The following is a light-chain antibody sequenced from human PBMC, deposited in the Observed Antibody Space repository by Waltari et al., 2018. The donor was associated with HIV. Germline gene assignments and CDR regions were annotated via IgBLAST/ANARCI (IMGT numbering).Light chain of an antibody. Sequence: QSVLTQPPSVSAAPGQKVTISCSGSSSNIGNNYVSWYQQLPGTAPKLLIFDNHKRPSGIPDRCSGSKSGTSATLGITGLQAGDEADYYCGTWDSSLTAGVFGGGTNLTVL. CDR1: SSNIGNNY. CDR2: DNH. J-gene: IGLJ2*01. V-gene: IGLV1-51*01. CDR3: GTWDSSLTAGV.